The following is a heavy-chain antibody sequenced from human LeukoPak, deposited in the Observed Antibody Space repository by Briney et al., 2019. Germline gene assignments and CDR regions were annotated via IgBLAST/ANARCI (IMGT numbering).Heavy chain of an antibody. J-gene: IGHJ5*02. CDR3: ARDDYRGVTNFDP. CDR2: IAYSGST. Sequence: SETLSLTCSVSGGSISPYFWSWIRQPPGKGLEWIGYIAYSGSTNYNPSLKSRVTMSVDTSKNQFSLRLNSVTTADTAVYYCARDDYRGVTNFDPWGQGTLVTVSS. CDR1: GGSISPYF. V-gene: IGHV4-59*01. D-gene: IGHD3-10*01.